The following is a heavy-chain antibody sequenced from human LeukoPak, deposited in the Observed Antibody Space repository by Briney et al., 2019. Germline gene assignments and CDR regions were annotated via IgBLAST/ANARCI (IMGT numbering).Heavy chain of an antibody. CDR2: ISGGGGST. CDR3: ATAGYFDSLLPN. V-gene: IGHV3-23*01. Sequence: GGSLRLSCAASGFTFSSYAMSWVRQAPGKGLEWVSAISGGGGSTYYADSVKGRFTISRDNSRKTLYLQMNSLRAEDTAGYYCATAGYFDSLLPNSGQGTLVTVSS. J-gene: IGHJ4*02. D-gene: IGHD3-9*01. CDR1: GFTFSSYA.